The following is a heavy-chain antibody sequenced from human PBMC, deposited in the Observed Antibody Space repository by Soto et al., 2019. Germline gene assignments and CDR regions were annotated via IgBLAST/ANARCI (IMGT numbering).Heavy chain of an antibody. CDR1: GYHFAGYV. V-gene: IGHV5-10-1*01. CDR2: IDPSDSQT. J-gene: IGHJ4*02. Sequence: GVSLTISCKVSGYHFAGYVITWVRQQPGKGLEWMGRIDPSDSQTYYSPSFRGHVTISVTKSITTVFLQWSSLRASDTAMYYCARQIYDSDTGPNFQYYFDSWGQGTPVTVSS. D-gene: IGHD3-22*01. CDR3: ARQIYDSDTGPNFQYYFDS.